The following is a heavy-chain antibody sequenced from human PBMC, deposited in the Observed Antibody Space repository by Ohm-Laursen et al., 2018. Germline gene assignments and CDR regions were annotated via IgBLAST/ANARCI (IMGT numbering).Heavy chain of an antibody. V-gene: IGHV3-7*01. D-gene: IGHD6-13*01. J-gene: IGHJ4*02. Sequence: SLRLSCAASGFTFDDYAMHWVRQAPGKGLECVANIKQDGSEKYYVDSVKGRFTISRDNAKNSLYLQMNSLRAEDTAVYYCARDGYPFDLWGQGTLVTVSS. CDR3: ARDGYPFDL. CDR2: IKQDGSEK. CDR1: GFTFDDYA.